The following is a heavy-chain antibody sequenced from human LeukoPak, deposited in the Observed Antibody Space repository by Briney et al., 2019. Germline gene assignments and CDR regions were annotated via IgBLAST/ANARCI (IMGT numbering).Heavy chain of an antibody. CDR2: ISYSGST. D-gene: IGHD3-22*01. CDR3: ARVSFGDYYDSSGYAFDP. CDR1: CGSMSSGVYS. J-gene: IGHJ5*02. V-gene: IGHV4-30-2*01. Sequence: SQTLSLICCVSCGSMSSGVYSGMWMPAPPGEGGVCFGYISYSGSTYYNPSLKSRVTISVDRSKNQFSLKLSSVTAADTAVYYCARVSFGDYYDSSGYAFDPWGQGTLVTVSS.